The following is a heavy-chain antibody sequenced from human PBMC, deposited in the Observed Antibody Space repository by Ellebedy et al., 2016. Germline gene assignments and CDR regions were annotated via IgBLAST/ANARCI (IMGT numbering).Heavy chain of an antibody. CDR2: ISSSGSNI. J-gene: IGHJ5*02. V-gene: IGHV3-21*01. Sequence: GESLKISXAVSGFNFKKYVLSWVRQAPGKGLEWVSSISSSGSNIFYADSVKGRFTISRDNAKNSLFLLMNSLRAEDTAVYYCARGVGGTSLNWFDPWGQGTLVTVSS. D-gene: IGHD3-16*01. CDR1: GFNFKKYV. CDR3: ARGVGGTSLNWFDP.